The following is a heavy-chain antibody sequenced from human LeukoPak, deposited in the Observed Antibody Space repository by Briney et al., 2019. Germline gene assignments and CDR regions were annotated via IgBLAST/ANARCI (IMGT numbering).Heavy chain of an antibody. D-gene: IGHD5-18*01. CDR1: GFTLSSFA. CDR2: IWYAGSNK. V-gene: IGHV3-33*01. Sequence: GRTLSLSCAPSGFTLSSFAMHWVRQAPGKGLEWVAVIWYAGSNKYSAHSSKGRFTISRDNSQTTLSLPWNNLRAEDPAVYCWARGRWDTGGLHGVDVWGEGTTVTVSS. CDR3: ARGRWDTGGLHGVDV. J-gene: IGHJ6*02.